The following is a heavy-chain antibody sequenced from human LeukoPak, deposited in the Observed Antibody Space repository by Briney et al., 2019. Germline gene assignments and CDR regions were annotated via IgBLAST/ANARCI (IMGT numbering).Heavy chain of an antibody. CDR2: INLNSGGT. J-gene: IGHJ3*02. Sequence: ASVKVSCKASGYTFTGYYMHWARQAPGQGLEWMGWINLNSGGTKYAQKFQGRVTMTRDTSISTAYMELSSLRSDDTAVYYCARVRYCSSTTCNVGAFDIWGQGTMVTVSS. D-gene: IGHD2-2*01. CDR1: GYTFTGYY. CDR3: ARVRYCSSTTCNVGAFDI. V-gene: IGHV1-2*02.